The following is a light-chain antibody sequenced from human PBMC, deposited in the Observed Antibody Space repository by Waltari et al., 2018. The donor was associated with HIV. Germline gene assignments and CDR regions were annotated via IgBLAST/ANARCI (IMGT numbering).Light chain of an antibody. CDR3: CSYAGSPTFVI. CDR1: SSDVGSYNL. J-gene: IGLJ2*01. Sequence: QSALTQPASVSGSPGQSITISCTGTSSDVGSYNLVSWYEHHPGKAPKLIIYEVTKRPSGVSKRFSGSKSGNTASLTISGLQAEDEADYYCCSYAGSPTFVIFGGGTKLTVL. V-gene: IGLV2-23*02. CDR2: EVT.